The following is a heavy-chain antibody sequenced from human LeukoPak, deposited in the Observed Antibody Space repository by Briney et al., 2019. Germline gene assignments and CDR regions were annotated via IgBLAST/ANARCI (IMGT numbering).Heavy chain of an antibody. CDR3: AKHRSCTYDICHGDFDY. CDR2: ISGSGDNT. D-gene: IGHD2-8*01. J-gene: IGHJ4*02. V-gene: IGHV3-23*01. CDR1: GCSLSNYA. Sequence: GGSLRLSCAGSGCSLSNYAMSWVRQAPGKGLEWVSSISGSGDNTYNAASVKGRFTISRDNSKNTLYLQMNRLRAEDTTVYTCAKHRSCTYDICHGDFDYWGQGTLVTVSS.